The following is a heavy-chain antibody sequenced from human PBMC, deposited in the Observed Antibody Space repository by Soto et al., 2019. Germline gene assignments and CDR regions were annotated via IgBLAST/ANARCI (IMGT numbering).Heavy chain of an antibody. Sequence: EVQLVESGGGLVQPGGSQRLSCAGSGFTFSSYWMHWVRQTPGEGLVWVSRISPDGSKTSYADSVRGRFTISRDNAENTLYLQMNSLGAEDTAVYFCARVGQGKYYFDYWGQGTLVTVSS. J-gene: IGHJ4*02. CDR3: ARVGQGKYYFDY. CDR1: GFTFSSYW. V-gene: IGHV3-74*01. CDR2: ISPDGSKT.